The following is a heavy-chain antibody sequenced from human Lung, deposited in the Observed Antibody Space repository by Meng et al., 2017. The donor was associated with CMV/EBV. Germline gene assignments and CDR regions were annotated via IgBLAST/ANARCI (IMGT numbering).Heavy chain of an antibody. J-gene: IGHJ4*02. CDR2: IDSDGSST. CDR1: GFNFSIYT. D-gene: IGHD3-16*01. V-gene: IGHV3-74*01. CDR3: TRDGDYYDATLH. Sequence: SXAASGFNFSIYTMTWVRQAPGKGLEWVSRIDSDGSSTTYAESVKGRFTISRDNAKNTLFLQMISLRAEDTAVYYCTRDGDYYDATLHWGQGSXVTVSS.